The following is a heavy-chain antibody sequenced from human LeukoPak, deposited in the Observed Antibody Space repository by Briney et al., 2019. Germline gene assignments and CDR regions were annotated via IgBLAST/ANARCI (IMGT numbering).Heavy chain of an antibody. CDR3: ARDPAIVVVPSDRYFDY. J-gene: IGHJ4*02. CDR2: ISGSGGST. V-gene: IGHV3-23*01. Sequence: PGGSLRLSCAASGFTFSSYAMSWVRQAPGKGLEWVSAISGSGGSTYYADSVKGRFTISRDNSKNTLYLQMNSLRAEDTAVYFCARDPAIVVVPSDRYFDYWGQGTLVTVSS. CDR1: GFTFSSYA. D-gene: IGHD2-2*01.